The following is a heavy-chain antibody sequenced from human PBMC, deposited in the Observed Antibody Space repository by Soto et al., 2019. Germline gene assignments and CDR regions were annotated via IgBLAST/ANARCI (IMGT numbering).Heavy chain of an antibody. D-gene: IGHD4-17*01. CDR3: AKILQLCDYAFYYYCMDV. CDR2: ISYDGSNK. CDR1: GFTFSNYG. J-gene: IGHJ6*02. Sequence: QVQLVESGGGVVQPGRSLRLSCAASGFTFSNYGMHWVRQAPGKGLEWVAVISYDGSNKYYADSVKGRFTISRANSKNTLYLQMSSLRAEDTAVYYCAKILQLCDYAFYYYCMDVWGQGTTVTVSS. V-gene: IGHV3-30*18.